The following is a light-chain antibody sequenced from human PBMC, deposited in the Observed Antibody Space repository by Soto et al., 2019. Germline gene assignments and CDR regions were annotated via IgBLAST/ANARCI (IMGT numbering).Light chain of an antibody. CDR3: MQALQTPWT. Sequence: DIVMTQSPLSLPVTPGEPASISCRSSQSLLHSNGYNFLDWYLQKPGHSPQLLIYLGSNRASGVPDRLSGSGSGTDFTLKISRVEAEDVGVYYCMQALQTPWTFGQGTKVEIK. J-gene: IGKJ1*01. V-gene: IGKV2-28*01. CDR1: QSLLHSNGYNF. CDR2: LGS.